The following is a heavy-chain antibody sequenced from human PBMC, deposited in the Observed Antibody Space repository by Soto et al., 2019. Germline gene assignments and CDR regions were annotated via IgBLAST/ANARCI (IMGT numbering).Heavy chain of an antibody. CDR3: ARGPTHYYDSSGYYYGDSWFDP. V-gene: IGHV1-3*01. CDR1: GYTFTSYA. J-gene: IGHJ5*02. D-gene: IGHD3-22*01. Sequence: ASVKVSCKASGYTFTSYAMHWVRQAPGQRLEWMGWINAGNGNTKYSQKFQGRVTITRDTSASTAYMELSSLRSEDTAVYYCARGPTHYYDSSGYYYGDSWFDPWGQGTLVTVSS. CDR2: INAGNGNT.